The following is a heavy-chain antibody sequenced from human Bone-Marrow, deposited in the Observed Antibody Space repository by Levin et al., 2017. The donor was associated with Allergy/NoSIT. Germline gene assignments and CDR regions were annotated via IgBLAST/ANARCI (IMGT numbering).Heavy chain of an antibody. CDR3: AGGSSRHHDESSAGFEI. CDR1: GGPITTYH. Sequence: PSETLSLTCSASGGPITTYHWTWIRQPPGKGLEWIGNIYYSGSTNYNSALKSRLTISLDTSKTHFSLNLNSVTAADTAVYYCAGGSSRHHDESSAGFEIWGRGTTVTVSS. J-gene: IGHJ3*02. CDR2: IYYSGST. D-gene: IGHD3-22*01. V-gene: IGHV4-59*12.